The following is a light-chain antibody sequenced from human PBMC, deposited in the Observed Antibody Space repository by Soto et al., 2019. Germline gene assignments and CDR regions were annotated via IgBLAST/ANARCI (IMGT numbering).Light chain of an antibody. V-gene: IGLV1-40*01. Sequence: QSVLTQPPSVSGAPGQRVTISCTGSSSNIGAGYDGHWYQQLPGTAPKLLIYGNSNRPSGVPDRFSGSKSGTSASLASTGLQAEDEANYYCQSYDSRLSGSVFGGGTQLTVL. J-gene: IGLJ3*02. CDR1: SSNIGAGYD. CDR2: GNS. CDR3: QSYDSRLSGSV.